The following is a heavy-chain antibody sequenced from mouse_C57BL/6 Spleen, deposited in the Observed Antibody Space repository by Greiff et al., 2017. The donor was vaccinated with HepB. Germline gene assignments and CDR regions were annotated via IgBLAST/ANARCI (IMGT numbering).Heavy chain of an antibody. CDR3: AREGYDYDAWFAY. J-gene: IGHJ3*01. CDR1: GYAFSSYW. CDR2: IYPGDGDT. D-gene: IGHD2-4*01. Sequence: QVQLKESGAELVKPGASVKISCKASGYAFSSYWMNWVKQRPGKGLEWIGQIYPGDGDTNYNGKFKGKATLTADKSSSTAYMQLSSLTSEDSAVYFCAREGYDYDAWFAYWGQGTLVTVSA. V-gene: IGHV1-80*01.